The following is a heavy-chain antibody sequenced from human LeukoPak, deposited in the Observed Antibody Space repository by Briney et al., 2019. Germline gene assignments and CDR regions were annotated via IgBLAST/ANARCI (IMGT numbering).Heavy chain of an antibody. Sequence: VASVNVSCKASGYTFTGYYMHWVRQAPGQRLEWMGWINAGNGNTKYSQKFQGRVTITRDTSASTAYMELSSLRSEDTAVYYCARDRPSDIAVAGTELFDYWGQGTLVTVSS. CDR1: GYTFTGYY. CDR3: ARDRPSDIAVAGTELFDY. J-gene: IGHJ4*02. CDR2: INAGNGNT. V-gene: IGHV1-3*01. D-gene: IGHD6-19*01.